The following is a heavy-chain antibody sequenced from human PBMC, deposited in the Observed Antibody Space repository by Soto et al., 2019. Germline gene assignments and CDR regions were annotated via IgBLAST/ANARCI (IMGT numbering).Heavy chain of an antibody. D-gene: IGHD3-3*01. V-gene: IGHV3-73*01. CDR2: IRGKVNSDAP. Sequence: PGGSLRLSCAASGFTVSDYAIHWVRQASGKGLEWLGRIRGKVNSDAPAEAASVGGRFTISRDDSKNTAYLQMNSLKPEDTAVYYCTRGYRTEYYFWSTRVHTEVWGQGTTVTVSS. CDR1: GFTVSDYA. CDR3: TRGYRTEYYFWSTRVHTEV. J-gene: IGHJ6*02.